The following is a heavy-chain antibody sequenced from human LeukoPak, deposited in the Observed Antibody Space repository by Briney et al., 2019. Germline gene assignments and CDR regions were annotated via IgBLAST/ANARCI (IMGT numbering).Heavy chain of an antibody. CDR1: GFTFTNAW. Sequence: PGGSLRLSCAASGFTFTNAWMSWVRQAPGKGLEWVGRIESNTDGGTTDYVAPVKGRFTISRDDSKDTLYLQMNSLKTEDIAVYFCATEYYGAYNYWGQGTLVTVSS. V-gene: IGHV3-15*04. CDR2: IESNTDGGTT. D-gene: IGHD4-17*01. CDR3: ATEYYGAYNY. J-gene: IGHJ4*02.